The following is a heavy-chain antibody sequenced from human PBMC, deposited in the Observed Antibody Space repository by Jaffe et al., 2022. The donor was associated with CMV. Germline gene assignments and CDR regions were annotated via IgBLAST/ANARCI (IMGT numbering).Heavy chain of an antibody. CDR1: GGSISSSSYY. CDR3: ARPAHSAATRSLRIFDY. V-gene: IGHV4-39*01. CDR2: IYYSGST. D-gene: IGHD2-15*01. J-gene: IGHJ4*02. Sequence: QLQLQESGPGLVKPSETLSLTCTVSGGSISSSSYYWGWIRQPPGKGLEWIGSIYYSGSTYYNPSLKSRVTISVDTSKNQFSLKLSSVTAADTAVYYCARPAHSAATRSLRIFDYWGQGTLVTVSS.